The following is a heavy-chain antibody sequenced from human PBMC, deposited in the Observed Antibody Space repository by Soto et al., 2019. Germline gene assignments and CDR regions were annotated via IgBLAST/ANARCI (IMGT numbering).Heavy chain of an antibody. CDR1: GFTCSDFA. J-gene: IGHJ4*01. CDR2: TSGSGSGT. Sequence: PGGSLRLSCAASGFTCSDFAMTWVRQAPGKGLEWVSSTSGSGSGTYYADSVKGRFTISRDNSKNTLFLHMTNLRAGDTALYFCAKGRPGVAAAPDYWGHGTLVTVYS. D-gene: IGHD2-21*01. CDR3: AKGRPGVAAAPDY. V-gene: IGHV3-23*01.